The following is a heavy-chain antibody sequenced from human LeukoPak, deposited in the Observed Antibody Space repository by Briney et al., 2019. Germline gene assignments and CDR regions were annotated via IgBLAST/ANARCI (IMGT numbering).Heavy chain of an antibody. CDR2: IYYSGST. V-gene: IGHV4-59*01. J-gene: IGHJ4*02. Sequence: SETLSLTCTVSGGSISSYYWSWIRQPPGKGLEWIGYIYYSGSTNYNPSLKSRVTISVDTSKNQFSLKLSSVTAADTAVYYCAREGGVYGSGTVDYWGQGTLVTVSS. CDR3: AREGGVYGSGTVDY. D-gene: IGHD3-10*01. CDR1: GGSISSYY.